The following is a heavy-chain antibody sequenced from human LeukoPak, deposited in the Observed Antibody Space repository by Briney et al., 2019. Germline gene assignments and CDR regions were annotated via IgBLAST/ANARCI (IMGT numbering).Heavy chain of an antibody. CDR1: GFTFSSYW. V-gene: IGHV3-74*01. Sequence: GGSLRLSCEASGFTFSSYWMDWVRQAPGKGLVWVSGVNSDGTRTRYAEPVKGRFSTSRDNAKNTLYLQMNSLRAEDTAVYYCARVGSTDSPHAFDIWGQGTMVTVSS. D-gene: IGHD3-22*01. CDR3: ARVGSTDSPHAFDI. J-gene: IGHJ3*02. CDR2: VNSDGTRT.